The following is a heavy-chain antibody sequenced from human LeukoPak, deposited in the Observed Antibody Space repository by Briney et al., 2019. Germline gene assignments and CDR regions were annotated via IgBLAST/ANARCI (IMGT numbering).Heavy chain of an antibody. CDR2: IYSGGST. Sequence: GGSLRLSCAASGFTVSSNYMSWVRQAPGKGLEWVSVIYSGGSTYYADSVKGRFTISRDNSKNSLYLQMNSLRAEDTAVYYCARDLDYYDSSGYFDLWGRGTLVTVSS. CDR3: ARDLDYYDSSGYFDL. D-gene: IGHD3-22*01. V-gene: IGHV3-53*01. CDR1: GFTVSSNY. J-gene: IGHJ2*01.